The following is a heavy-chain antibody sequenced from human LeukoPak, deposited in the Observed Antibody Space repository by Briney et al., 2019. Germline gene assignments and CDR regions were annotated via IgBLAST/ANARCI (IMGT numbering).Heavy chain of an antibody. J-gene: IGHJ4*02. CDR2: IHYTGTT. CDR1: GGSFRSSSYN. V-gene: IGHV4-39*01. CDR3: ARLKVVTHFDY. D-gene: IGHD4-23*01. Sequence: KPSETLSLTCTVSGGSFRSSSYNWGWIRQPPGKGLECIGSIHYTGTTYYNPSLKSRVSISADTSRNQFSLKLSSVTAADTAVYYCARLKVVTHFDYWGQGTLVTVSS.